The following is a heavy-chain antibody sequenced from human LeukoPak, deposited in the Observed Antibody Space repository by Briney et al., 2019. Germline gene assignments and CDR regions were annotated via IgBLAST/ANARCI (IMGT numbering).Heavy chain of an antibody. CDR3: AKDRWTVTIIGDFDY. V-gene: IGHV3-23*01. CDR1: GFTFSSHA. Sequence: GGSLRLSCAASGFTFSSHAMSWVRQAPGKGLEWVSTISGSGGSTYYADSVKGRFTISRDNSKNTLYLQMNSLRAEDTAVYHCAKDRWTVTIIGDFDYWGQGTLVTVSS. J-gene: IGHJ4*02. D-gene: IGHD4-17*01. CDR2: ISGSGGST.